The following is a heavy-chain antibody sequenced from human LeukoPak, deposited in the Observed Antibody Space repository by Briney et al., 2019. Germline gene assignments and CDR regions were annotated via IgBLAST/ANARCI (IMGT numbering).Heavy chain of an antibody. Sequence: SGTLSLTCTVSGGSISSYYWSWIRQPPGKGLEGIGYIYYSGSTNYNPSLKSRVTISVDTSKNQFSLKLSSVTAADTAVYYCARGEQWLVYAFDIWGQGTMVTVSS. CDR2: IYYSGST. CDR3: ARGEQWLVYAFDI. CDR1: GGSISSYY. J-gene: IGHJ3*02. D-gene: IGHD6-19*01. V-gene: IGHV4-59*01.